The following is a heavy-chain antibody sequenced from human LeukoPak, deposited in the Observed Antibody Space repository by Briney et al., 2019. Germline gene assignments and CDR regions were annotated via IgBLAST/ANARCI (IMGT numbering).Heavy chain of an antibody. J-gene: IGHJ6*02. D-gene: IGHD5-12*01. CDR3: ARGDGSGYEVYYYYGMDV. CDR2: IIPIFGTA. Sequence: GSSVKVSCKASGGTFSSYAISWVRQAPGQGLEWMGGIIPIFGTANYAQKFQGRVTITADESTSTAYMELSSLRSKDTAVYYCARGDGSGYEVYYYYGMDVWGQGTTVTVSS. CDR1: GGTFSSYA. V-gene: IGHV1-69*01.